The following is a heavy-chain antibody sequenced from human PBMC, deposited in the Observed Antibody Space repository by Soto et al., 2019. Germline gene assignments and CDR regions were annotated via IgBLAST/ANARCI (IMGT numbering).Heavy chain of an antibody. J-gene: IGHJ5*02. Sequence: QLQLQESGSGLVKPSQTLSLTCAVSGGSISSGGYSWSWIRQPPGKGLEWIGYIYHSGSTYYNPSLTCRVSRAVDTSKSQLSRKLSSVTAADTAVYDCARRGYDTGRNGFDPWGQGTLVTVSS. CDR3: ARRGYDTGRNGFDP. CDR2: IYHSGST. V-gene: IGHV4-30-2*01. D-gene: IGHD3-22*01. CDR1: GGSISSGGYS.